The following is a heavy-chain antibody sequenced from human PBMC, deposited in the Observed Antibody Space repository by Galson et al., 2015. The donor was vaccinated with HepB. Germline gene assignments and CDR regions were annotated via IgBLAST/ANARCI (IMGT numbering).Heavy chain of an antibody. CDR3: ARDRTTIFGVVIIEGNSDY. D-gene: IGHD3-3*01. Sequence: SVKVSCKASGYTFTSYGISWVRQAPGQGLEWMGWISAYNGNTNYAQKLQGRVTMTTDTSTSTAYMELRSLRSDDTAVYYCARDRTTIFGVVIIEGNSDYWGQGTLVTVSS. CDR2: ISAYNGNT. V-gene: IGHV1-18*04. J-gene: IGHJ4*02. CDR1: GYTFTSYG.